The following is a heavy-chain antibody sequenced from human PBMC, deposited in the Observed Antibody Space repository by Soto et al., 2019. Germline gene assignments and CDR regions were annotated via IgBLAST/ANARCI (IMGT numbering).Heavy chain of an antibody. J-gene: IGHJ6*02. CDR2: IYYSGST. CDR1: AGSISSGGYY. D-gene: IGHD3-10*01. CDR3: ARYYYGSGSPFYYYGMDV. V-gene: IGHV4-31*02. Sequence: SETLSLTCTVSAGSISSGGYYWSWVRQHPGKGLEWIGYIYYSGSTYYNPSLKSRVTISVDTSKNQFSLKLSSVTAADTAVYYCARYYYGSGSPFYYYGMDVWGQGTTVTVSS.